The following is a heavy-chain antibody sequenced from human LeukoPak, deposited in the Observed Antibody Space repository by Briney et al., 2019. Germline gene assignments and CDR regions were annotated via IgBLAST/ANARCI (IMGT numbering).Heavy chain of an antibody. CDR3: ARSPLLCSSTSCYTGAFDI. D-gene: IGHD2-2*02. J-gene: IGHJ3*02. V-gene: IGHV3-20*04. CDR2: INWNGGST. Sequence: PGGSLRLSCAASGFTFDDYGMSLVRQAPGKGLEWVSGINWNGGSTGYADSVKGRFTISRDNAKNSLYLQMNSLRAEDTALYYCARSPLLCSSTSCYTGAFDIWGQGTMVTVSS. CDR1: GFTFDDYG.